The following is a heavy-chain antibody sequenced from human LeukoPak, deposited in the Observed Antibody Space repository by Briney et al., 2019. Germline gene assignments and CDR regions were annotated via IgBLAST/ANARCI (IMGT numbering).Heavy chain of an antibody. CDR2: IHHSGIT. V-gene: IGHV4-38-2*02. J-gene: IGHJ4*01. Sequence: SETLSLTCTVSDYSISNTYYWGWIRQPPGKGLEWIGNIHHSGITNYNPSLKSRVSISIDTSKNQFSLKLSSVTAADTAVYYCVRDPRNWNYFDYWGHGILVTVSS. CDR3: VRDPRNWNYFDY. CDR1: DYSISNTYY. D-gene: IGHD1-20*01.